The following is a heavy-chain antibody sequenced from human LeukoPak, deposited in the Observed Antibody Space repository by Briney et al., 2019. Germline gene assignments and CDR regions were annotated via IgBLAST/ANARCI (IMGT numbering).Heavy chain of an antibody. CDR1: GGSITSGTSY. CDR2: IYHSGST. V-gene: IGHV4-61*02. J-gene: IGHJ5*01. CDR3: ARGDDHGDHRGLHWFDS. D-gene: IGHD4-17*01. Sequence: PSQTLSLTCTVSGGSITSGTSYWSWIRQPGGKGPEWIGRIYHSGSTNYNPSLKSRVTISVDTSKNQFSLKLSSVTAADTAVYYCARGDDHGDHRGLHWFDSWGQGTLVTVSS.